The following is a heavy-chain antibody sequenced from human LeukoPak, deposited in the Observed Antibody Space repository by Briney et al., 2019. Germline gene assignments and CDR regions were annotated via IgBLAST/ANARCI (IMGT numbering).Heavy chain of an antibody. V-gene: IGHV4-59*06. J-gene: IGHJ4*02. Sequence: SETLSLTCTVSGGSISSHYWSWIRQHPGDSLEWIGFISYRGSTYYNPSLKSRVSMSVDTSRSQFSLRLTSVTDEDTAVYYCARISQSSGGFYYWGQGTLVTVSS. CDR3: ARISQSSGGFYY. D-gene: IGHD2-15*01. CDR2: ISYRGST. CDR1: GGSISSHY.